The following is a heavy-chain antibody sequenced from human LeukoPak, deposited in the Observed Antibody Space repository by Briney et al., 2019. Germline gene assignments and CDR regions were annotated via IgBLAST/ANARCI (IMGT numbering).Heavy chain of an antibody. Sequence: GGSLRLSCAASGFTFSSYEMNWVRQAPGKGLEWVSYISNSGSTIYYADSVKGRFTISRDNAKNSLYLQMNSLKAEDTAVYYCARGGPWDILTGYYGWFDYWGQGTLVTVSS. J-gene: IGHJ4*02. D-gene: IGHD3-9*01. CDR1: GFTFSSYE. V-gene: IGHV3-48*03. CDR3: ARGGPWDILTGYYGWFDY. CDR2: ISNSGSTI.